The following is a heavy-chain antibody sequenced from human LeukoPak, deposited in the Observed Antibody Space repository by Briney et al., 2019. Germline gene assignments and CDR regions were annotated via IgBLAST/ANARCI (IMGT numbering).Heavy chain of an antibody. V-gene: IGHV1-69*13. J-gene: IGHJ3*02. D-gene: IGHD2-21*01. CDR3: ARVNLNKHIVVVIAHATLGAFDI. CDR2: IIPIFGTA. Sequence: SVKVSCKASGGTFSSYAISWVRQAPGQGLEWMGGIIPIFGTANYAQKFQGRVTITADESTSTAYMELSSLRSEDTAVYYCARVNLNKHIVVVIAHATLGAFDIWGQGTMVTVSS. CDR1: GGTFSSYA.